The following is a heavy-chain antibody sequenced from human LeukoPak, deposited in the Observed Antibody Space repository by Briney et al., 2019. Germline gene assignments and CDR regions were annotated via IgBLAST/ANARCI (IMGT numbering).Heavy chain of an antibody. V-gene: IGHV4-34*01. CDR1: GGSFSGYY. CDR2: INHSGST. CDR3: AREGKPYYDRSGYAY. J-gene: IGHJ4*02. Sequence: KPSETLSLTCALYGGSFSGYYWSWIRQPPGKGLKWIGEINHSGSTNYNPSLKSRVTISVDTSKNQFSLKLSSVTAADTAVYYCAREGKPYYDRSGYAYWGQGTLVTVSS. D-gene: IGHD3-22*01.